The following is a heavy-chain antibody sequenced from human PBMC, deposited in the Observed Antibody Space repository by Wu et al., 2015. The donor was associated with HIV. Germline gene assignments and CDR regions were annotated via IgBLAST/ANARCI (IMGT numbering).Heavy chain of an antibody. J-gene: IGHJ4*02. CDR3: ARQRVYTSGWYIYDF. CDR1: GYIFSAYY. CDR2: INPQNAGM. V-gene: IGHV1-2*02. Sequence: LVQSGAEVRKPGASVKVSCKASGYIFSAYYMHWVRQAPGQGLEWMGWINPQNAGMNSAQKFHGRVAMTTDASVNTAYLELSSLRSEDTAVYYCARQRVYTSGWYIYDFWGQGTLVTVSS. D-gene: IGHD6-19*01.